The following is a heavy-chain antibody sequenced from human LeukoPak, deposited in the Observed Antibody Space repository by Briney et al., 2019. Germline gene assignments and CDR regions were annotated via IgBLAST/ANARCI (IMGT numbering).Heavy chain of an antibody. D-gene: IGHD4-11*01. CDR1: GGSISSSSYY. J-gene: IGHJ4*02. V-gene: IGHV4-39*01. Sequence: SETLSLTCTVSGGSISSSSYYWGWIRQPPGKGLEWIGSIYYSGSTYYNPSLKSRVTISVDTSKNQFSLKLSSVTAADTAVSYCARQITVTTSGHFDYWGQGTLVTVSS. CDR2: IYYSGST. CDR3: ARQITVTTSGHFDY.